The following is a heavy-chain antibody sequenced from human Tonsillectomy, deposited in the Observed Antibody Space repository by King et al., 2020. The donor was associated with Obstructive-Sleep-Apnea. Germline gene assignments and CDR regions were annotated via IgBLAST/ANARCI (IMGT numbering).Heavy chain of an antibody. CDR3: TTRSSGFDP. CDR1: VFSFSNDR. Sequence: VQLGESGGGLVKPGESLRLSCAASVFSFSNDRMSLVRQAPGKGLEWVGRIKSENYGGTTDYDAPVKGRFNISRDDSKNTLYLQMNSLKTEDTAVYYCTTRSSGFDPWGQGTLVTVSS. CDR2: IKSENYGGTT. V-gene: IGHV3-15*01. D-gene: IGHD6-13*01. J-gene: IGHJ5*02.